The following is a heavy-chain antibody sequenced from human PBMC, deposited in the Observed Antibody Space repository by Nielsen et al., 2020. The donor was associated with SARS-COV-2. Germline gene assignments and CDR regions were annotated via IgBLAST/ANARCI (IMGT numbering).Heavy chain of an antibody. J-gene: IGHJ6*02. D-gene: IGHD6-19*01. CDR1: GFTFSSYG. CDR2: ISYDGSNK. CDR3: AKGQGIAVAGNYYYYGMDV. Sequence: GGSLRLSCAASGFTFSSYGMHWVRQAPGKGLEWVAVISYDGSNKYYADSVKGRFTISRDNSKNTLYLQMNSLRAEDTAVYYCAKGQGIAVAGNYYYYGMDVWGQGTTVTVSS. V-gene: IGHV3-30*18.